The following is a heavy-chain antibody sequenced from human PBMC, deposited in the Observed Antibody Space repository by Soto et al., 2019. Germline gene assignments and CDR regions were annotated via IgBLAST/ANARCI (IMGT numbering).Heavy chain of an antibody. CDR3: AKDENPRESSQNLDY. CDR1: GDSVSSNSAA. J-gene: IGHJ4*02. D-gene: IGHD3-16*02. V-gene: IGHV6-1*01. Sequence: KQSQTLSLTCAISGDSVSSNSAAWNWIRQSPSRGLEWLGRTYYRSKWYNDYAVSVKSRITINPDTSKNQFSLQLNSVTPEDTAVYYCAKDENPRESSQNLDYWGQGTLVTVSS. CDR2: TYYRSKWYN.